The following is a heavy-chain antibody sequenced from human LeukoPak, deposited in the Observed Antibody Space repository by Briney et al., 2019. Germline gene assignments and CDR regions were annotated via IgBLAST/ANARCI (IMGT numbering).Heavy chain of an antibody. CDR3: ARGVGALYYYYYYMDV. V-gene: IGHV4-39*01. D-gene: IGHD1-26*01. J-gene: IGHJ6*03. Sequence: SETLSLTCTVSGGSISSSSYYWGWIRQPPGKGLEWIGSIYYSGSTYYNPSLKSRVTISVDTSKNQFSLKLSSVTAADTAVYYCARGVGALYYYYYYMDVWGKGTTVTISS. CDR1: GGSISSSSYY. CDR2: IYYSGST.